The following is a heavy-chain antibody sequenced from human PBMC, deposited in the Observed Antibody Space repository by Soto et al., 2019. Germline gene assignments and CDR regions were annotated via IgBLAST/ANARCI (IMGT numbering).Heavy chain of an antibody. CDR1: GFTFSSYG. CDR3: AKKRHASDY. V-gene: IGHV3-30*18. J-gene: IGHJ4*02. D-gene: IGHD1-1*01. Sequence: GGSLRLSCAASGFTFSSYGMHWVRQAPGKGLEWVAVISYDGSNKYYADSVKGRFTISRENSKNTLYLQMNSLRADDTAVYNCAKKRHASDYWGQGT. CDR2: ISYDGSNK.